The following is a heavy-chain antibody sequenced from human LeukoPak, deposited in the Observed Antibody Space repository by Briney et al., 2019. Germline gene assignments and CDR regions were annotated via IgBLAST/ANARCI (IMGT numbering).Heavy chain of an antibody. V-gene: IGHV4-34*01. J-gene: IGHJ4*02. Sequence: KTSETLSLTCAVYGGSFSAYYWSWIRQPPGKGLERIGEINHSGSTNYNPSLKSRVVISVDTSKSQFSLNMTSVAAADTAVYYCARHPTKWELRLSLDYRGQGILVTVSS. CDR1: GGSFSAYY. CDR3: ARHPTKWELRLSLDY. CDR2: INHSGST. D-gene: IGHD1-26*01.